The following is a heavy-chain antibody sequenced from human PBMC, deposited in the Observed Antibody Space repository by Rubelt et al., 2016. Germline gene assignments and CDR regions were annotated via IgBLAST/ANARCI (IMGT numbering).Heavy chain of an antibody. D-gene: IGHD4-17*01. Sequence: QVQLVESGGGLVKPGGSLRLSCAASGFTFSDYYMSWIRQAPGKGLEWVSYISSSSSYTNYADFVKGRFTISRDNAKNSLYLQMNSLRAEDTAVYYCARDRSTVTTDWWGQGTLVTVSS. V-gene: IGHV3-11*06. CDR3: ARDRSTVTTDW. J-gene: IGHJ4*02. CDR2: ISSSSSYT. CDR1: GFTFSDYY.